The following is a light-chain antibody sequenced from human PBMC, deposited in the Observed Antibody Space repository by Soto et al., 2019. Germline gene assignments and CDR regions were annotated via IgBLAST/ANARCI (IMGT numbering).Light chain of an antibody. J-gene: IGKJ1*01. V-gene: IGKV2-30*01. CDR3: MQGTHWPWT. CDR1: QSLLYSDGDTY. CDR2: KVS. Sequence: DVVMTQSPLSLSVTLGQPASISCKSSQSLLYSDGDTYLNWYHQRPGQSPRRLIYKVSTRDSGVPDRFSGSGSGTDFTLKIGRVEAEDVGVYYCMQGTHWPWTFGQGTKVEI.